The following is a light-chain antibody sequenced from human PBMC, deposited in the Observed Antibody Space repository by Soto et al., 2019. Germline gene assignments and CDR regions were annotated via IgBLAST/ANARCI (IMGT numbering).Light chain of an antibody. CDR2: EVS. J-gene: IGLJ2*01. CDR1: SSDVGSYNY. Sequence: QSALTQPPSASGSPGQSVTISCTGTSSDVGSYNYVSWYQQHPGKAPKLMIYEVSKRPSGVPDRFSGSKSGNTASLTVSGLQAEDEADYYCGTWDSNLRAVVFGAGTKVTVL. CDR3: GTWDSNLRAVV. V-gene: IGLV2-8*01.